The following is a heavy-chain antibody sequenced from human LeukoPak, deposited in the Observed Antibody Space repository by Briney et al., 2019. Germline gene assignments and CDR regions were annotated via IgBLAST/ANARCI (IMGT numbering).Heavy chain of an antibody. D-gene: IGHD3-22*01. Sequence: PGESLRLSCAASALTFNYYAMSWVRQAPGKGLEWASHISGSGGTTYYADSVKGRFTISRDNSKRTLYLQMKSLRAEDTGVYYCASDDYCDSRGYPNYMDVWGKGTTVSVSS. J-gene: IGHJ6*03. CDR3: ASDDYCDSRGYPNYMDV. CDR2: ISGSGGTT. V-gene: IGHV3-23*01. CDR1: ALTFNYYA.